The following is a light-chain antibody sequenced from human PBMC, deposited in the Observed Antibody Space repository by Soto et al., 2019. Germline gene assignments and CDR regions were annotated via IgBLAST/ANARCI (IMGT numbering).Light chain of an antibody. CDR1: SGDIGGYNY. V-gene: IGLV2-14*01. Sequence: QSALTQPRSVSGSPGQSVTISCTGASGDIGGYNYVSWYQQHPGKAPKLMIYEVSNRPSGVSNRFSGSKSGNTASLTISGLQADDEADYYCSSYTSSSTYVVFGGGTKVTVL. CDR3: SSYTSSSTYVV. J-gene: IGLJ2*01. CDR2: EVS.